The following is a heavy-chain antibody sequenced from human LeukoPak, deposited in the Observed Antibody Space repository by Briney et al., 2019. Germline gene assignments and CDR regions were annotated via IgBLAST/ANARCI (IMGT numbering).Heavy chain of an antibody. D-gene: IGHD2-2*01. CDR3: VRDIVVVPATTTRDDY. CDR1: GFTFSTYA. J-gene: IGHJ4*02. V-gene: IGHV3-23*01. CDR2: IYSDGST. Sequence: GGSLRLSCAASGFTFSTYAIMWVRQAPGKGLHWVSSIYSDGSTYYADSVRGRFIISRDNSKNTLYLQMNSLRAEDTAVYYCVRDIVVVPATTTRDDYWGQGTLVTVSS.